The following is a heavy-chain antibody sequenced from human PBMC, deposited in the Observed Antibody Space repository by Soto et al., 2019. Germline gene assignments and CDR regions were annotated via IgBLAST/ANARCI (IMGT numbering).Heavy chain of an antibody. CDR2: SWFDGSIA. CDR3: ARDGARIDSSGKFDY. D-gene: IGHD3-22*01. J-gene: IGHJ4*02. Sequence: GGSLRLSCVASGFKFTDYGLNWVRQTPGKGLEWVAISWFDGSIAHYAESVKGRFTISRDDSRNTVYLHMNSLRGEDTAMYYCARDGARIDSSGKFDYWGQGTQVTVSS. V-gene: IGHV3-33*01. CDR1: GFKFTDYG.